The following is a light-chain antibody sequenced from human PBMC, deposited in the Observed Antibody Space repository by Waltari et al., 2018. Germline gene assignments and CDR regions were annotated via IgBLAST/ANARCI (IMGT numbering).Light chain of an antibody. V-gene: IGKV1-6*01. CDR3: LQEYNYPYT. CDR1: QGIGDD. J-gene: IGKJ2*01. CDR2: AAS. Sequence: AIQMTQSPSSLSASVGDRVTITCRASQGIGDDLGWYQQKPGKAPNLLISAASNLQSGVRSRFSGSGAGTDFTLTISSLQPEDFATYYCLQEYNYPYTFGQGTKLEIK.